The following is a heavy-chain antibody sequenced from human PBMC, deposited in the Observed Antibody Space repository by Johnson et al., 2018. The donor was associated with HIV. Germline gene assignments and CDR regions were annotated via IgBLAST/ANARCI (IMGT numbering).Heavy chain of an antibody. J-gene: IGHJ3*02. D-gene: IGHD3-10*01. CDR1: GFTFSSYG. CDR3: ASEVRGVLDI. CDR2: ISDDGTNK. Sequence: QVQLVESGGGVVQPGRSLRLSCAASGFTFSSYGMHWVRQAPGKGLEWVAVISDDGTNKFYADSVKGRFTISRDNSKNTMFLQMNSLRVEDTAVYYCASEVRGVLDIWGQGTMVTVSS. V-gene: IGHV3-30*03.